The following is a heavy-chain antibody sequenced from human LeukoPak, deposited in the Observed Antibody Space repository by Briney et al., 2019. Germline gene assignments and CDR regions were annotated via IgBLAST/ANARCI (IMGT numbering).Heavy chain of an antibody. CDR2: ISSSSSYI. Sequence: GGSLRLSCAASGFTFSSYSMNWVRQAPGKGLEWVSSISSSSSYIYYADSVKGRFTISRDNAKNSLYLQMNSLRAEDTAVYYCAKDLFFSNSGSYQILDSWGQGTLVTVSS. CDR3: AKDLFFSNSGSYQILDS. D-gene: IGHD1-26*01. V-gene: IGHV3-21*01. CDR1: GFTFSSYS. J-gene: IGHJ4*02.